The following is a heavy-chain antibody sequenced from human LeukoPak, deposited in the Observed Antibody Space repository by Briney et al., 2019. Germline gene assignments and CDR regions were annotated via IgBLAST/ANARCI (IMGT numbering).Heavy chain of an antibody. CDR3: ARTIGSKNAFDI. CDR1: GFTFSTYW. J-gene: IGHJ3*02. V-gene: IGHV3-74*01. D-gene: IGHD3-9*01. CDR2: ISTDGTST. Sequence: GGSLRLSCAASGFTFSTYWMHWVRQAPGKWLVWVSRISTDGTSTNYADSVKGRFTISRDNGNKTLYLQMNSLRAEDTAVYYCARTIGSKNAFDIWGQGTMVTVSS.